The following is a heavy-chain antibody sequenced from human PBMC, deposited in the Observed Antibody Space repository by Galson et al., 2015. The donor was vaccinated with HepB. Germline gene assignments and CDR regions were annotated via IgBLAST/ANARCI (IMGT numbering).Heavy chain of an antibody. V-gene: IGHV3-23*01. CDR3: AKTLGRRERLLGDYYYYGMDV. D-gene: IGHD3-16*01. J-gene: IGHJ6*02. CDR1: GFTFSSYA. CDR2: ISGSGGST. Sequence: SLRLSCAASGFTFSSYAMSWVRQAPGKGLEWVSAISGSGGSTYYADSVKGRFTISRDNSKNTLYLQMNSLRAEDTAVYYCAKTLGRRERLLGDYYYYGMDVWGQGTTVTVSS.